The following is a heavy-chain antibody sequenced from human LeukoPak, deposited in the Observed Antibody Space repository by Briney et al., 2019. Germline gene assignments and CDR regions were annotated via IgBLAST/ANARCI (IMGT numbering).Heavy chain of an antibody. CDR2: ISGSGGST. CDR1: GFTFSSYA. J-gene: IGHJ4*02. V-gene: IGHV3-23*01. Sequence: PGGSLRLSCAASGFTFSSYAMSWVRQAPGKGLEWVSAISGSGGSTYYADSVKGRFTISRDNSKNTLYLQMNSLRAEDTAVYYCARVYYDFWSGYLAPFDYWGQGTLVTVPS. CDR3: ARVYYDFWSGYLAPFDY. D-gene: IGHD3-3*01.